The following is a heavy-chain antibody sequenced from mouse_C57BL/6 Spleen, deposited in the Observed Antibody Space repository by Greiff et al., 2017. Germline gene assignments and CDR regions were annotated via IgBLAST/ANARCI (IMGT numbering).Heavy chain of an antibody. CDR1: GFSLTSYG. J-gene: IGHJ4*01. V-gene: IGHV2-6*03. D-gene: IGHD1-1*01. CDR2: IWSDGST. Sequence: QVQLQESGPGLVAPSQSLSITCTVSGFSLTSYGVHWVRQPPGKGLEWLVVIWSDGSTTYNSALKSRLSISKDNSKSQVVVKMNSLQTDDTAIYYCARITTVVGNYAMDYWGQGTSVTVSS. CDR3: ARITTVVGNYAMDY.